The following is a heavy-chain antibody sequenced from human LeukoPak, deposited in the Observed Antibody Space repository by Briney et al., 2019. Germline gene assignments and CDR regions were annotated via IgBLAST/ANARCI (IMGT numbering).Heavy chain of an antibody. CDR2: IIPIFGTA. CDR3: ARSGFCGGDCYDDY. Sequence: GGSLRLSCAASGFTFSSYAISWVRQAPGQGLEWMGGIIPIFGTANYAQKFQGRVTITADESTSTAYMELSSLRSEDTAVYYCARSGFCGGDCYDDYWGQGTLVTVSS. D-gene: IGHD2-21*01. V-gene: IGHV1-69*01. CDR1: GFTFSSYA. J-gene: IGHJ4*02.